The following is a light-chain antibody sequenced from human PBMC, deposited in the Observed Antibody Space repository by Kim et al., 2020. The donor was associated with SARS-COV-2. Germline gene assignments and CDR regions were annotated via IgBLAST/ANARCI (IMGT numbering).Light chain of an antibody. V-gene: IGKV3-15*01. CDR1: QKMGNK. Sequence: VSPGERAALPCRASQKMGNKVVWYQQRRGQSPRLLILDASTRATGVPDRFRGSGSGTEFTLTIGRLQPEDFAVYYCKQYANWSPFTFGGGTKLEI. CDR3: KQYANWSPFT. CDR2: DAS. J-gene: IGKJ4*01.